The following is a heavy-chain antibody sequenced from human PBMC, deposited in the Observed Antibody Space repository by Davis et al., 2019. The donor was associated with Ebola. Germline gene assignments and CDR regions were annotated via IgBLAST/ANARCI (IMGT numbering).Heavy chain of an antibody. CDR2: IYYSGST. V-gene: IGHV4-59*02. Sequence: PGGSLRLSCAASGFTVSSNYMSWIRQPPGKGLEWIGYIYYSGSTNYNPSLKSRVTISVDTSKNQFSLKLSSVTAADTAVYYCARDLRLGESSGDWGQGTLVTVSS. CDR3: ARDLRLGESSGD. J-gene: IGHJ4*02. CDR1: GFTVSSNY. D-gene: IGHD3-16*01.